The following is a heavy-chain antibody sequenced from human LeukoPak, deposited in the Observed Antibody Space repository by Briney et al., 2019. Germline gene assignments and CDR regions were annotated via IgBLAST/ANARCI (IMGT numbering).Heavy chain of an antibody. D-gene: IGHD6-19*01. V-gene: IGHV1-18*01. Sequence: ASVKVSCKASGYTFTSYDINWVRQATGQGLEWMGWIRAYNGNTNYAQKLQGRVTMTTDTSTSTAYMELRSLRSDDTAVYYCARVRGVYSSGWYPTRGFDYWGQGTLVTVSS. CDR3: ARVRGVYSSGWYPTRGFDY. CDR2: IRAYNGNT. J-gene: IGHJ4*02. CDR1: GYTFTSYD.